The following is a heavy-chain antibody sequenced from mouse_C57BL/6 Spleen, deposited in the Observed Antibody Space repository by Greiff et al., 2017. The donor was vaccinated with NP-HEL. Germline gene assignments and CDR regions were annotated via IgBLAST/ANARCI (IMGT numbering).Heavy chain of an antibody. D-gene: IGHD1-1*01. V-gene: IGHV5-4*01. CDR3: ARADYYGSEDWFAY. J-gene: IGHJ3*01. CDR1: GFTFSSYA. Sequence: EVQLVESGGGLVKPGGSLKLSCAASGFTFSSYAMSWVRQTPEKRLEWVATISDGGSYTYYPDNVKGRYTITRDNDKNNLYLQLSHLKSEDTAMYYCARADYYGSEDWFAYWGQGTLVTVSA. CDR2: ISDGGSYT.